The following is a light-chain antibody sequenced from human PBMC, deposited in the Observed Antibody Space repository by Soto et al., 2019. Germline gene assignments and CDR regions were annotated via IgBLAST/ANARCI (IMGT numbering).Light chain of an antibody. V-gene: IGKV3-11*01. CDR1: QSVSNF. Sequence: IVLTQSPGTLSLSPGERAPLSCRASQSVSNFLAWYQQIPGQAPSLLIYDASNRATGIPARFSGSGSGSDFTLTVSSLQPEDFAIYYCQQRSSWPITYGPGTKVDIK. CDR2: DAS. CDR3: QQRSSWPIT. J-gene: IGKJ3*01.